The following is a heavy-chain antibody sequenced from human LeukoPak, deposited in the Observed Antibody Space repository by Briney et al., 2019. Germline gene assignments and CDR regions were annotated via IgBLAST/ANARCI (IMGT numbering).Heavy chain of an antibody. CDR1: GYSFTSYW. CDR3: ARQDGADVEFDP. Sequence: GGSLQISCQGSGYSFTSYWIGGGRQVPGKGLEGMGIIYPGDSDTRYSPSFQGQVTISADKSISTAYLQWSSLKASDTAMYYCARQDGADVEFDPWGQGTLVTVSS. CDR2: IYPGDSDT. J-gene: IGHJ5*02. D-gene: IGHD1-26*01. V-gene: IGHV5-51*01.